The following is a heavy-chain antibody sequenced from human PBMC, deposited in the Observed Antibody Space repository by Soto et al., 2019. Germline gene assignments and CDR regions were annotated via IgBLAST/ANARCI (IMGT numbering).Heavy chain of an antibody. CDR3: ARERGSGWYSDN. CDR2: INHSGST. D-gene: IGHD6-19*01. CDR1: GGSFSGYY. Sequence: SETLSLTCAVYGGSFSGYYWSWIRQPPGKGLEWIGEINHSGSTNYNPSLKSRVTISVDTSKNQFSLKLSAVTAADTAVYYCARERGSGWYSDNWGQGTLVTVSS. V-gene: IGHV4-34*01. J-gene: IGHJ4*02.